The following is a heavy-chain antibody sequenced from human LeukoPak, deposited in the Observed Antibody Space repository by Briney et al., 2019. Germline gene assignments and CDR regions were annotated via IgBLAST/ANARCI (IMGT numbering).Heavy chain of an antibody. Sequence: ASVKVSCRASEYTFTGYYMHWVRQAPGQGLEWMGWINPNNGATNYAQKFQGRVTMTRDTSITTVYMELRSLRYDDTAVYYCARGVYCSSSSCSGGLGYYFYFMDVWGKGTTVTVSS. V-gene: IGHV1-2*02. CDR3: ARGVYCSSSSCSGGLGYYFYFMDV. CDR2: INPNNGAT. D-gene: IGHD2-2*01. CDR1: EYTFTGYY. J-gene: IGHJ6*03.